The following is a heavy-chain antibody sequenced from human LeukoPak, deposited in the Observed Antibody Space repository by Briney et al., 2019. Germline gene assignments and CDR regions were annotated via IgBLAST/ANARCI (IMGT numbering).Heavy chain of an antibody. V-gene: IGHV3-11*06. J-gene: IGHJ3*02. CDR1: GGSFSGYY. CDR3: ARVGYYDSSDYYHEDGFDI. D-gene: IGHD3-22*01. Sequence: LSLTCAVYGGSFSGYYWSWIRQPPGKGLEWVSSISTSSTYIYYADSVKGRSTISRDNAKNSLYLQMNSLRAEDTAVYYCARVGYYDSSDYYHEDGFDIWGQGTMVTVSS. CDR2: ISTSSTYI.